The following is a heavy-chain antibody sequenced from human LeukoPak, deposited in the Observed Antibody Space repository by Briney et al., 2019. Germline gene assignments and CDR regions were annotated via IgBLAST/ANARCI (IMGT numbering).Heavy chain of an antibody. CDR2: IIPIFGTA. J-gene: IGHJ4*02. D-gene: IGHD6-19*01. V-gene: IGHV1-69*13. CDR1: GGTFISYA. Sequence: ASVKVSCKASGGTFISYAISWVRQAPGQGLEWMGGIIPIFGTANYAQKFQGRVTITADESTSTAYMELSSLRSEDTAVYYCARGYSSGWYDGGRFDYWGQGTLVTVSS. CDR3: ARGYSSGWYDGGRFDY.